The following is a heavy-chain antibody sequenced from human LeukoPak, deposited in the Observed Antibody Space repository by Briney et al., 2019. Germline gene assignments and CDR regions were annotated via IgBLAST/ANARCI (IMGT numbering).Heavy chain of an antibody. Sequence: GGPLRLSCAASGFTFSSYSMNWVRQAPGKGLEWVSSISSSSSYIYYADPVKGRFTISRDNAKNSLYLQMNSLRAEDTAVYYCARDHSGAFDIWGQGTMVTVSS. V-gene: IGHV3-21*01. D-gene: IGHD1-14*01. J-gene: IGHJ3*02. CDR1: GFTFSSYS. CDR2: ISSSSSYI. CDR3: ARDHSGAFDI.